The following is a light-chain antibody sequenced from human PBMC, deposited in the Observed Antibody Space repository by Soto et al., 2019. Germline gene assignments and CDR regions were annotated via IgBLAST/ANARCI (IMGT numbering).Light chain of an antibody. J-gene: IGKJ1*01. V-gene: IGKV1-5*03. Sequence: DIQMTQSPSTLSGSVGDRVTITCRARQTISGWLAWYQQKPGKAPKLLIYKASTLKSGVPSRFSGSGSGTEFTLTISSLQPDDFATYYCQHYNSYSEAFGQGTKV. CDR3: QHYNSYSEA. CDR2: KAS. CDR1: QTISGW.